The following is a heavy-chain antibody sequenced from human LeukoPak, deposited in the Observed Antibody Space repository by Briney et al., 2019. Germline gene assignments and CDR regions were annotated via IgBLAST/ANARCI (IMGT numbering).Heavy chain of an antibody. CDR3: AAGPIYNWNYAHYYYYYMDV. Sequence: ASVKVSCKASGYTFTSYGISWVRQAPGQGLEWMGWISAYNGNTNYAQKLQGRVTMTTDTSTSTAYMELRSLRSDDTAVYYCAAGPIYNWNYAHYYYYYMDVWGKGTTVTVSS. D-gene: IGHD1-7*01. V-gene: IGHV1-18*01. CDR2: ISAYNGNT. CDR1: GYTFTSYG. J-gene: IGHJ6*03.